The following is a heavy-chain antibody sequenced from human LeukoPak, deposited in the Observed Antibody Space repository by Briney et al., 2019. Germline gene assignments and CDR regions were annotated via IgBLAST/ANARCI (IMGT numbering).Heavy chain of an antibody. CDR2: MNPNSGNT. D-gene: IGHD6-19*01. CDR3: ARAEFSVAGDLVDY. J-gene: IGHJ4*02. Sequence: ASVKVSCKASGYTFTSYDINWVRQATGQGLEWMGWMNPNSGNTGYAQKFQGRVTITRNTSISTAYMELSSLRSEDTAVYYCARAEFSVAGDLVDYWGQGTLVTVSS. CDR1: GYTFTSYD. V-gene: IGHV1-8*03.